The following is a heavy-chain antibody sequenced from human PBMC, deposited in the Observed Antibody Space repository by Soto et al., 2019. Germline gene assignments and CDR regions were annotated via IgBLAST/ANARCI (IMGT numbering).Heavy chain of an antibody. CDR2: IWYDGSNK. CDR1: GFTFSSYG. Sequence: GGSLRLSCAASGFTFSSYGMHWVRQAPGKGLEWVAVIWYDGSNKYYADSVKGRFTISRDNSKNTLYLQMTNMDPVDTATYYCAHTPAAAVSDYWGQGTLVTVSS. V-gene: IGHV3-30*02. J-gene: IGHJ4*02. CDR3: AHTPAAAVSDY. D-gene: IGHD6-13*01.